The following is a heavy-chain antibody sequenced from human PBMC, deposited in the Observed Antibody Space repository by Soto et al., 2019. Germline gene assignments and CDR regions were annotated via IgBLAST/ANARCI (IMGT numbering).Heavy chain of an antibody. D-gene: IGHD3-10*01. J-gene: IGHJ3*02. CDR1: GFSLSTSGVG. Sequence: QGTLKESGPTLVKPTQTLTLTCSFSGFSLSTSGVGVGWIRQSPGKALEWLALIYWSGDEHYRPSLKSRLSIIKDTSKNHVVLIMNDMDPVDTSTYYCARGLANLSVFAFDIWGQGTMVTVSS. CDR3: ARGLANLSVFAFDI. V-gene: IGHV2-5*01. CDR2: IYWSGDE.